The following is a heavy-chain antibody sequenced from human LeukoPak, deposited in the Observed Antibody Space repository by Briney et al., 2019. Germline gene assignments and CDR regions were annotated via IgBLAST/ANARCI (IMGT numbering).Heavy chain of an antibody. CDR2: IYYSGST. V-gene: IGHV4-59*01. CDR3: ARGLYYDSSGYFDY. D-gene: IGHD3-22*01. J-gene: IGHJ4*02. CDR1: GGSISSYY. Sequence: SETLSLTCTVSGGSISSYYWSWIRQPPGKGLEWIGYIYYSGSTNYNPSLKSRVTISVDTSKNQFSLKLSPVTAADTAVYYCARGLYYDSSGYFDYWGQGTLVSVSS.